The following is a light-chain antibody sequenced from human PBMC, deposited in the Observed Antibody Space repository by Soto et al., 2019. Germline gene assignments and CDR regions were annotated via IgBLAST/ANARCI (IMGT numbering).Light chain of an antibody. CDR1: QSISTW. Sequence: DIQMTQSPSTLSASVGDRVTITCRASQSISTWLAWYQQKPGKAPKLLIYRASSLESGVPSRFSGSGSGTEFTLTISSLQPDDFATYYCQLYNTYSGTFGPGTKGDIK. CDR3: QLYNTYSGT. J-gene: IGKJ3*01. CDR2: RAS. V-gene: IGKV1-5*03.